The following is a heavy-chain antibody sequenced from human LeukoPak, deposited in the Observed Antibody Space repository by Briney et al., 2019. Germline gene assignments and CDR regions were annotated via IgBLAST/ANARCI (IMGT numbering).Heavy chain of an antibody. CDR2: INPNSGGT. CDR3: ARDPITIFGVVSPDY. V-gene: IGHV1-2*02. CDR1: GYTFTGYY. D-gene: IGHD3-3*01. Sequence: ASVKVSCKASGYTFTGYYMHWVRQAPGQGLEWMGWINPNSGGTNYAQKFQGRVTITADKSTSTAYMELSSLRSEDTAVYYCARDPITIFGVVSPDYWGQGTLVTVSS. J-gene: IGHJ4*02.